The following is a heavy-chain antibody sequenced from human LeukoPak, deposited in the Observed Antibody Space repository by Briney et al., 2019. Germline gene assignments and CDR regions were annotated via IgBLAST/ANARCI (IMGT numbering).Heavy chain of an antibody. CDR1: GFTVSSNY. CDR2: IYSGGST. Sequence: PGGSLRLSCAASGFTVSSNYMSWVRQAPGKGLEWVSVIYSGGSTYYADSVKGRFTISRDNSKNTLYLQMNSLRAEDTAVYYCALYSSGWTDYFDYWGQGTLVTVSS. CDR3: ALYSSGWTDYFDY. V-gene: IGHV3-53*01. D-gene: IGHD6-19*01. J-gene: IGHJ4*02.